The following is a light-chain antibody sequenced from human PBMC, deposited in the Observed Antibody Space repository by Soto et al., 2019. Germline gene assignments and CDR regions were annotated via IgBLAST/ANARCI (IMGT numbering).Light chain of an antibody. CDR1: SSDVGDYNC. V-gene: IGLV2-14*01. J-gene: IGLJ1*01. Sequence: QSALTQPASVSGSPGQSIAISCTGTSSDVGDYNCVSWYQQHPGKAPKLMIFDVTNRPSGVSNRFSGSKSGNTASLTISGLQAEDEADYYCSSYTSGGNYVFGTGTKVTVL. CDR3: SSYTSGGNYV. CDR2: DVT.